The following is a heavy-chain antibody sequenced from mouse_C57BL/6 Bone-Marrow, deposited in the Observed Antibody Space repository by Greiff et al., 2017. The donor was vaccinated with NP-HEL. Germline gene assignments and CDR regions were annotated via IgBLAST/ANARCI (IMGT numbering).Heavy chain of an antibody. J-gene: IGHJ3*01. V-gene: IGHV1-54*01. CDR1: GYAFTNYL. CDR2: INPGSGGT. Sequence: LQESGAELVRPGTSVKVSCKASGYAFTNYLIEWVKQRPGQGLEWIGVINPGSGGTNYNEKFKGKATLTADKSSSTAYMQLTSLTSEDSAVYFCAREEYYYGSFAYWGQGTLVTVSA. CDR3: AREEYYYGSFAY. D-gene: IGHD1-1*01.